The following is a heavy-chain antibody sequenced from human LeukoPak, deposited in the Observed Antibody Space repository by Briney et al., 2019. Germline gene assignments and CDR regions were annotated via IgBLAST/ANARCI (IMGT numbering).Heavy chain of an antibody. CDR1: GFTFTDYY. D-gene: IGHD3-9*01. V-gene: IGHV3-11*06. Sequence: GGSLRLSCAASGFTFTDYYMTWIRQTPGKGLEWVSDISVSGSYTNYADSVKGRFTISRDNTKNSLYLQMNSLRAEDTATYYCARSGFYEGYFYYGMNVWGQGTTVTVSS. J-gene: IGHJ6*02. CDR2: ISVSGSYT. CDR3: ARSGFYEGYFYYGMNV.